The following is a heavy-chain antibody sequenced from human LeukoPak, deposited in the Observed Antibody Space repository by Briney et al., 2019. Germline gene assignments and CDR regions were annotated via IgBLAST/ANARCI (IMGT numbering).Heavy chain of an antibody. CDR1: GFPFNDYA. Sequence: GGSLRLSCAASGFPFNDYAMHWVRQAPGKGLEWVLGINWNGDDTGYADSVKGRFTISRDNSKNTLYLQMNSLRAEDTAVYYCAREGDYYDSSGYFAPLDYWGQGTLVTVSS. CDR2: INWNGDDT. D-gene: IGHD3-22*01. J-gene: IGHJ4*02. CDR3: AREGDYYDSSGYFAPLDY. V-gene: IGHV3-9*01.